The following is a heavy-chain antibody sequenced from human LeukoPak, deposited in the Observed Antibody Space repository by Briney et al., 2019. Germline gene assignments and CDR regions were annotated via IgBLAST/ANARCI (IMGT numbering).Heavy chain of an antibody. CDR3: ARSSVLRFSTDY. CDR1: GGTFSNYA. Sequence: ASVKVSCKASGGTFSNYAINWVRQAPGQGLEWMGWINPNSGGTNYAQKFQGRVTMTRDTSISTAYMELSRLRSDDTAVYYCARSSVLRFSTDYWGQGTLVTVSS. V-gene: IGHV1-2*02. J-gene: IGHJ4*02. D-gene: IGHD3-3*01. CDR2: INPNSGGT.